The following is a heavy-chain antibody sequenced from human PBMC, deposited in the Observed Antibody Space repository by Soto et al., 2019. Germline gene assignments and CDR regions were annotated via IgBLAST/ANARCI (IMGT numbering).Heavy chain of an antibody. CDR3: ARDLITMVRGVSSFYYYGMDV. D-gene: IGHD3-10*01. CDR2: ISYDGSNK. V-gene: IGHV3-30-3*01. CDR1: GFTFSSYA. J-gene: IGHJ6*02. Sequence: PGGSLRLSCAASGFTFSSYAMHWVRQAPGKGLEWVAVISYDGSNKYYADSVKGRLTISRDNSKNTLYLQMNSLRAEDTAVYYCARDLITMVRGVSSFYYYGMDVWGQGTTVTVSS.